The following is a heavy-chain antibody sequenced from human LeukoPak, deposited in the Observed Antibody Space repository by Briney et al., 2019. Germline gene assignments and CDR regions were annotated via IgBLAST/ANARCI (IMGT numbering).Heavy chain of an antibody. Sequence: SVNVSCKASGGTFSNYAISWVRQAPGQELEWMGAIIPIFGTANYAQKFQGRVTITADESTSTAYMELSSLRSEDTAVYYCARVLSSSWYEYFHHWGQGTLVTVSS. CDR1: GGTFSNYA. D-gene: IGHD6-19*01. CDR2: IIPIFGTA. CDR3: ARVLSSSWYEYFHH. J-gene: IGHJ1*01. V-gene: IGHV1-69*13.